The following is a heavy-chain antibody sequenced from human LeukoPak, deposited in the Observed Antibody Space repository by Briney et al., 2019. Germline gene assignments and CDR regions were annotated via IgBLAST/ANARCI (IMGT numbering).Heavy chain of an antibody. CDR1: GFTFSSYT. CDR2: ISGDTTYI. Sequence: GGSLRLSCAASGFTFSSYTTHWVRQIPGERPEWVSSISGDTTYIYYADSIKGRFTISRDNTNTSLFLQMNSLRAEDTATYFCARRGTDASFSFFDVWGQGTMATVSS. CDR3: ARRGTDASFSFFDV. V-gene: IGHV3-21*01. J-gene: IGHJ3*01. D-gene: IGHD1-1*01.